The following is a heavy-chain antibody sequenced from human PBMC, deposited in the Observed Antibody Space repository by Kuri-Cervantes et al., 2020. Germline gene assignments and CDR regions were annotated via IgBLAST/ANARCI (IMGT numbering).Heavy chain of an antibody. D-gene: IGHD3-10*01. V-gene: IGHV4-38-2*02. CDR3: ARGAIRITMVRGVPGPWYFDL. Sequence: SETLSLTCTVSGYSISSGYYWGWIRQPPGKGLEWIGSIYYSGSTYYNPSLKSRVTISVDTSKNQFSLKLSSVTAADTAVYYCARGAIRITMVRGVPGPWYFDLWGRGTLVTVSS. CDR1: GYSISSGYY. J-gene: IGHJ2*01. CDR2: IYYSGST.